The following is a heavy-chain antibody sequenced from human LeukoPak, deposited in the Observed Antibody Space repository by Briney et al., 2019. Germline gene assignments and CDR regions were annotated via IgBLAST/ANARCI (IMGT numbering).Heavy chain of an antibody. CDR2: IIPIFGTA. CDR3: ARVPPDHYYYGSGSYLYYFDY. D-gene: IGHD3-10*01. J-gene: IGHJ4*02. V-gene: IGHV1-69*13. Sequence: SVKVSCKASGGTFSSYAISWVRQAAGQGLEWMGGIIPIFGTANYAQKFQGRVTITADESTSTAYMELSSLRSEDTAVYYCARVPPDHYYYGSGSYLYYFDYWGQGTLVTVSS. CDR1: GGTFSSYA.